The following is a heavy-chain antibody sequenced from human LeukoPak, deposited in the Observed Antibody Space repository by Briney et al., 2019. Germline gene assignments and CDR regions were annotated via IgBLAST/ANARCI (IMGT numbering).Heavy chain of an antibody. CDR2: IRLIGGST. CDR3: AEREAKVGATVAPGDY. CDR1: GFTFSSYA. J-gene: IGHJ4*02. V-gene: IGHV3-23*01. Sequence: GGSLRLSCAASGFTFSSYAMSWVRQPPGKGLEWVSTIRLIGGSTYYTDSVKGRFTISRDNSKNTLYLQMNSLRAEDTAVYYCAEREAKVGATVAPGDYWGQGTLVTVSS. D-gene: IGHD1-26*01.